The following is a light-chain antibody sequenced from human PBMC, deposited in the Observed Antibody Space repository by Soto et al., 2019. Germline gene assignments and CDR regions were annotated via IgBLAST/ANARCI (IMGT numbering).Light chain of an antibody. CDR1: SSNIGAGYD. J-gene: IGLJ3*02. Sequence: QSVLTQPPSVSGAPGQRVTFSCTGSSSNIGAGYDVHWYQQLPGTAPKLLIYGDNNRPSGVPDRFSGSKSGTSASLAITGLQAEDEADYYCQSYDSSLSAWVFGGGTQLTVL. CDR2: GDN. V-gene: IGLV1-40*01. CDR3: QSYDSSLSAWV.